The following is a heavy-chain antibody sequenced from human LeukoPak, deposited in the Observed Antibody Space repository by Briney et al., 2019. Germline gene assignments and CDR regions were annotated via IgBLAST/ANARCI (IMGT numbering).Heavy chain of an antibody. CDR3: VRGYSGTYRIDY. J-gene: IGHJ4*02. CDR2: ISSDGSTT. V-gene: IGHV3-74*01. CDR1: GFIFSNFE. Sequence: GGSLRLSCAPSGFIFSNFEMNWVRQAPGKGLVWVSRISSDGSTTTYADSVQGRLIISRDNAKNTLYLQMKSLRAEDSAVYYCVRGYSGTYRIDYWGQGTLVTVSS. D-gene: IGHD1-26*01.